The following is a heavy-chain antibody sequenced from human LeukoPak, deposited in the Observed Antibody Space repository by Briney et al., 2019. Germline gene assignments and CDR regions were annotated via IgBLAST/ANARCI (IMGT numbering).Heavy chain of an antibody. CDR3: AKDPKGISYVVALS. CDR2: ISGSGGST. D-gene: IGHD2-15*01. Sequence: GGSLRLSCAASGFTFSSYAMGWVRQAPGKGLEWVSAISGSGGSTYYADSVKGRFTISRDNSKNTLYLQMNSLRAEDTAVYYCAKDPKGISYVVALSWGQGTLVTVSS. J-gene: IGHJ4*02. CDR1: GFTFSSYA. V-gene: IGHV3-23*01.